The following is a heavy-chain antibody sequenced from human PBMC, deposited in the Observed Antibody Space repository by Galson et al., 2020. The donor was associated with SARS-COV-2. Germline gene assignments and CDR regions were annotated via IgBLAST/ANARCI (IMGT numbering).Heavy chain of an antibody. D-gene: IGHD3-16*01. J-gene: IGHJ3*02. CDR3: ARGNGGGAFDI. CDR2: IYYTGTT. CDR1: GGSITSGSFS. V-gene: IGHV4-30-2*01. Sequence: SETLSLTCDVSGGSITSGSFSWTWIRQPPGKGLEWIGYIYYTGTTYYNPSLRSRLTISVDRYKNHFSLNLTSLTAADTARYFCARGNGGGAFDIWGQGTMVTVSS.